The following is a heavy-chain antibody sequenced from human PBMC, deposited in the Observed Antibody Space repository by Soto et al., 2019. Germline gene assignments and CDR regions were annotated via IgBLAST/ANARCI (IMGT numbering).Heavy chain of an antibody. CDR1: GGSISSSTYY. CDR3: ARHGVDYGDYASYYYYGMDV. Sequence: QLQLQESGPELVKPSETLSLTCTVSGGSISSSTYYWGWIRQPPGKGLEWIGMIYYSGSAYYNPSLQSRVTISIDTSKNQFSLRLSSVTAADTAVYYCARHGVDYGDYASYYYYGMDVWGRGTTVTVSS. D-gene: IGHD4-17*01. CDR2: IYYSGSA. J-gene: IGHJ6*02. V-gene: IGHV4-39*01.